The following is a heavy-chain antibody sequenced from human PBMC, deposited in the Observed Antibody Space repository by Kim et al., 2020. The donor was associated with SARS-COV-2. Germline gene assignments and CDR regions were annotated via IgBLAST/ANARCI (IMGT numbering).Heavy chain of an antibody. CDR3: ARGGVQGVSPLWAFVI. CDR1: GYTFTAYY. J-gene: IGHJ3*02. D-gene: IGHD3-10*01. V-gene: IGHV1-2*04. Sequence: ASVKVSCKASGYTFTAYYIYWVRQAPGQGLEWVGRSNPNSGGTTYAQKFQGWVTMTRDTSISTAYMELNRLTSDDTAVYYCARGGVQGVSPLWAFVIWGQGTMVTVSS. CDR2: SNPNSGGT.